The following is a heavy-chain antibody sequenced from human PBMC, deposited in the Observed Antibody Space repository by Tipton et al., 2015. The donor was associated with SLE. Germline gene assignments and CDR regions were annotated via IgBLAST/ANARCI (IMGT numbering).Heavy chain of an antibody. CDR2: ISSSGSTI. J-gene: IGHJ4*02. V-gene: IGHV3-48*03. CDR1: GFTFSSYE. CDR3: ATTPTRDFDY. Sequence: GSLRLSCAASGFTFSSYEMNWVRQAPGKGLEWVSYISSSGSTIYYADSVKGRFTISRDNAKNSLYLQMNSLRAEDTAVYYCATTPTRDFDYWGQGTLVTVSS. D-gene: IGHD1-1*01.